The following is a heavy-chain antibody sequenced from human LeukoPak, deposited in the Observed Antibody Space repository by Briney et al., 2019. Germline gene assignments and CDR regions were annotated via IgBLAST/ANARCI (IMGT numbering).Heavy chain of an antibody. Sequence: GGPLRLSCAASGFTFSSYSMNWVRQAPGKGLEWVSYISSSSSTIYYADSVKGRFTISRDNAKNSLYLQMNSLRAEDTAVYYCARGQQLATYWGQGTLVTVSS. V-gene: IGHV3-48*01. CDR1: GFTFSSYS. J-gene: IGHJ4*02. CDR3: ARGQQLATY. CDR2: ISSSSSTI. D-gene: IGHD6-13*01.